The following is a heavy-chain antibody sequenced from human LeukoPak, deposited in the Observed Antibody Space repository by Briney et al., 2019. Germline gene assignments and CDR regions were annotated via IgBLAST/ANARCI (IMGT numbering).Heavy chain of an antibody. D-gene: IGHD3-22*01. J-gene: IGHJ6*02. V-gene: IGHV3-48*03. CDR2: ISSSGSTI. CDR1: GFTFSSYE. Sequence: PGGSLRLSCAASGFTFSSYEMNWVRQAPGKGLEWVSYISSSGSTIYYADSVKGRFTISRDNAKNSLYLQMNSLRAEDTAVYYCARLITPAYLYYYYYGMDVWGQGTTVTVSS. CDR3: ARLITPAYLYYYYYGMDV.